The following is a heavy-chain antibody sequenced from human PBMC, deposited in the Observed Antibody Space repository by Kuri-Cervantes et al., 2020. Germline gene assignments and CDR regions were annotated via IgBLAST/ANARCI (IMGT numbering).Heavy chain of an antibody. D-gene: IGHD1-26*01. CDR1: GFTFSSYG. V-gene: IGHV3-30*19. CDR3: ARDRGGRWELPAY. Sequence: GGSLRLSCAASGFTFSSYGMHWVRQAPGKGLEWVAVIWYDGSNKYYADSVEGRFTISRDNSKNTLYLQRNSLRAEDTAVYYCARDRGGRWELPAYWGQGTLVTVSS. J-gene: IGHJ4*02. CDR2: IWYDGSNK.